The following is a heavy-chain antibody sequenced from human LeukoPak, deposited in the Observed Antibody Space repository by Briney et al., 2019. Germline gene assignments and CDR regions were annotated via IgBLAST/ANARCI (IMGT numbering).Heavy chain of an antibody. CDR3: AKGRGWLQFFDY. V-gene: IGHV1-46*01. D-gene: IGHD5-24*01. CDR2: INPSGGST. J-gene: IGHJ4*02. Sequence: ASVKVSCKASGYTFTSYYMHWVRQAPGQGLEWMGIINPSGGSTSYAQKFQGRVTMTRDTSTSTVYMELNSLRAEDTALYYCAKGRGWLQFFDYWGQGTLVTVSS. CDR1: GYTFTSYY.